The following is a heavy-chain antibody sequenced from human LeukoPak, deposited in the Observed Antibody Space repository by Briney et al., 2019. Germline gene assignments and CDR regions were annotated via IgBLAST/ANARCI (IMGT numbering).Heavy chain of an antibody. CDR1: GYTFTGYY. J-gene: IGHJ3*02. Sequence: RRASVKVSCKASGYTFTGYYMHWVRQAPGQGLEWMGWINPNSGGTNYAQKFQGRVTMTRDTSISTAYMELSRLRSDDTAVYYCARVRMGTDYYGSGTDAFDIWGQGTMVTVSS. CDR2: INPNSGGT. CDR3: ARVRMGTDYYGSGTDAFDI. D-gene: IGHD3-10*01. V-gene: IGHV1-2*02.